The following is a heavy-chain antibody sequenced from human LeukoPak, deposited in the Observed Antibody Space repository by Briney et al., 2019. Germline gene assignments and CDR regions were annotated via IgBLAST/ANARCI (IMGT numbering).Heavy chain of an antibody. D-gene: IGHD3-22*01. J-gene: IGHJ4*02. CDR1: GFTFSIYA. CDR2: ISGSGGTA. V-gene: IGHV3-23*01. Sequence: PGGSLRLSCAASGFTFSIYAMSWVRQAPGKGLEWVSAISGSGGTAYYADSVKGRFTISRDNFKNTLYLQMNSLRAEDTAVYYCAKKGYYDGSGYYMYYFDHWGQGTLVTVSS. CDR3: AKKGYYDGSGYYMYYFDH.